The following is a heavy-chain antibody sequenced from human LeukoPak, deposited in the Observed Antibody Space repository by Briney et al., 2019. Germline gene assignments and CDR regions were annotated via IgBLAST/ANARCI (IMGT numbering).Heavy chain of an antibody. Sequence: ASVKVSCKASGYTFTGYYMHWVRQAPGQGLEWMGWINPNSGGTNYAQKFQGRVTMTRDTSISTAYMELSRLRSDDTAVYYCARAPDIVATMAYNWFDPWGQGTLVTVSS. V-gene: IGHV1-2*02. J-gene: IGHJ5*02. CDR2: INPNSGGT. D-gene: IGHD5-12*01. CDR3: ARAPDIVATMAYNWFDP. CDR1: GYTFTGYY.